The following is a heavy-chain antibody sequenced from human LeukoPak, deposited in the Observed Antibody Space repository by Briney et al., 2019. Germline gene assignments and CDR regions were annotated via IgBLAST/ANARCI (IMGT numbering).Heavy chain of an antibody. CDR3: ARALLLWFGVMDV. V-gene: IGHV1-69*04. J-gene: IGHJ6*02. CDR1: GGTSTSYP. Sequence: SVKVSCKASGGTSTSYPISWVRQAPGKGLEWMGRIIPILGIANYAQKFQGRVTITADKSTSTAYMELSSLRSEDTAVYYCARALLLWFGVMDVWGQGTTVTVSS. D-gene: IGHD3-10*01. CDR2: IIPILGIA.